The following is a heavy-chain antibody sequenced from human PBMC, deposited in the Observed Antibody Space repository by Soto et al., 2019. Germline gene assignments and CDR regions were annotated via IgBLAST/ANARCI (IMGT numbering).Heavy chain of an antibody. Sequence: GSGPTLVNPTQTLTLTCTFSGFSLSTSGMCVSWNRQPPGKALEWLALIDWDDDKYYNTSLKTRLTISKDTSKNQVVLTMTNMDPVDTATYYCARTPGYSSGWYDRHYGMDVWGQGTTVTVSS. D-gene: IGHD6-19*01. V-gene: IGHV2-70*01. CDR1: GFSLSTSGMC. CDR3: ARTPGYSSGWYDRHYGMDV. CDR2: IDWDDDK. J-gene: IGHJ6*02.